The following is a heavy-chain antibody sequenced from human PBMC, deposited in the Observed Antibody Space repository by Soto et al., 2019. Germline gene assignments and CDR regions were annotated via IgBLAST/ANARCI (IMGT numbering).Heavy chain of an antibody. D-gene: IGHD2-2*01. V-gene: IGHV5-10-1*01. CDR2: IDPGDTYA. CDR1: GYTFTTFW. J-gene: IGHJ5*02. CDR3: ARIYCTTTTCDSWFDP. Sequence: GESLKISCTGFGYTFTTFWISWVRQMPGKGLEWMGRIDPGDTYATYSPAFQGHVTISADKATSTAYLQWSSLKASDTAMYFCARIYCTTTTCDSWFDPWGQGTLVTVS.